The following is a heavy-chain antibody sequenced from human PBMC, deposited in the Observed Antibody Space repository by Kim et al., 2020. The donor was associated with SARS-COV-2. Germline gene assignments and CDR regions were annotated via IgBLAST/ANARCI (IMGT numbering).Heavy chain of an antibody. Sequence: LSLTCAASGFTFSDYYMSWIRQAPGKGLESVSYISSSSSYTNYADSVKGRFTISRDNAKNSLYLQMNSLRAEDTAVYYCARDSINGDYASYYYYGMDVWGQGTTVTVSS. CDR2: ISSSSSYT. J-gene: IGHJ6*02. V-gene: IGHV3-11*05. CDR3: ARDSINGDYASYYYYGMDV. D-gene: IGHD4-17*01. CDR1: GFTFSDYY.